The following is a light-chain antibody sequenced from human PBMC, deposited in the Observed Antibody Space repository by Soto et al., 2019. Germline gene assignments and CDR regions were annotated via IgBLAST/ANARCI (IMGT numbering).Light chain of an antibody. CDR3: QQYDNLPPYT. V-gene: IGKV1-33*01. CDR1: QDISNY. J-gene: IGKJ2*01. Sequence: DIPMTQSPSSLSASVGDRVTITCQASQDISNYLSWYQQKPGKAPKLLIYDASNLEIGVPSRFSGSGSGTDFTFTISSLQPEDIATYYCQQYDNLPPYTFGQGTKLEIK. CDR2: DAS.